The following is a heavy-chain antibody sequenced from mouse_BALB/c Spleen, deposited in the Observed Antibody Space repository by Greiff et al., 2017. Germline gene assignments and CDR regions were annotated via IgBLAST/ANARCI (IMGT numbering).Heavy chain of an antibody. CDR3: VRERTTGSFDY. V-gene: IGHV2-9-2*01. D-gene: IGHD4-1*02. J-gene: IGHJ2*01. CDR1: GFSLTSYD. CDR2: IWTGGGT. Sequence: VQLVESGPGLVAPSQSLSITCTVSGFSLTSYDISWIRQPPGKGLEWLGVIWTGGGTNYNSAFMSRLSISKDNSKSQVFLKMNSLQTDDTAIYYCVRERTTGSFDYWGQGTTLTVAS.